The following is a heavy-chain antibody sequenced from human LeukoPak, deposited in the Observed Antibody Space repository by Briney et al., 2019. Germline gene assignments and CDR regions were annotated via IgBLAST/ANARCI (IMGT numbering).Heavy chain of an antibody. CDR3: ARLRSSSYYFDY. V-gene: IGHV3-11*01. CDR2: ISSSAINI. CDR1: GFTFSGYY. D-gene: IGHD6-6*01. Sequence: PGGLLRLSCAASGFTFSGYYMSWIRQAPGKGLEWVSFISSSAINIYYADSVKGRFTISRDSAKDSLYLQMNSLRAEDTAVYYCARLRSSSYYFDYWGQGTLVTVSS. J-gene: IGHJ4*02.